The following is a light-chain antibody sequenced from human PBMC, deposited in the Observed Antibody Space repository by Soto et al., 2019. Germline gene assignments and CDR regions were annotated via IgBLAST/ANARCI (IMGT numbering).Light chain of an antibody. CDR3: QKYDNLPSLT. J-gene: IGKJ4*01. CDR1: QDITNY. V-gene: IGKV1-33*01. CDR2: DAS. Sequence: DIQMTQSPSSLTASVGDSVTITCQASQDITNYLNWYQHKPGKAPKLLIYDASNLEPGVPSRFSGRGSGRDFSLTISSLQPEDTGTYYCQKYDNLPSLTFGGGTKVDIK.